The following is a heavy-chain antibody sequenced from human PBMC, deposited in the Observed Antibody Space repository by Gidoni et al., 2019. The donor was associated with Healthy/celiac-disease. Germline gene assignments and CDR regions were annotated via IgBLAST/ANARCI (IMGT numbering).Heavy chain of an antibody. V-gene: IGHV4-34*01. Sequence: QVQLQQWCAGLLEPSETLSLTSAIICGSFSRYSWRWIRQPPGQGLEWIGEINHSGSTTYNPSRKSRVTISVDTSKNQFSLKLSSGTAADTAVYYCARGGSGWYHEEGNFDYWGQGTLVTVSS. CDR1: CGSFSRYS. D-gene: IGHD6-19*01. CDR3: ARGGSGWYHEEGNFDY. CDR2: INHSGST. J-gene: IGHJ4*02.